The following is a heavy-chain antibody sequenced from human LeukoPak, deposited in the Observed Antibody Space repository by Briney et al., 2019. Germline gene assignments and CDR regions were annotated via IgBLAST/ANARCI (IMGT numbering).Heavy chain of an antibody. CDR2: IYHSGST. V-gene: IGHV4-30-2*01. CDR1: GGSISSGGYY. CDR3: ARVGITGTPDY. Sequence: SQTLSLTCTVSGGSISSGGYYWSWIRQPPGKGLEWIGYIYHSGSTYYNPSLKSRVTISVDRSKNQFSLKLSSVTAADTAVYYCARVGITGTPDYWGQGTLVTVSS. J-gene: IGHJ4*02. D-gene: IGHD1-7*01.